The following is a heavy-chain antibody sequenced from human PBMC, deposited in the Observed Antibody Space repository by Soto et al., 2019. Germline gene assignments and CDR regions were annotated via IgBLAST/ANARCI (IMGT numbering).Heavy chain of an antibody. CDR3: AIDLGLRWAFDFYGMDV. CDR1: GFTFSSYA. V-gene: IGHV3-23*01. Sequence: GGSLRLSLAASGFTFSSYALSWVRQAPGKGLEWVSAISGRGDNTYSADSLRARFTIPRDNSKTTLYLQMKRLRPEDTPVYYFAIDLGLRWAFDFYGMDVWGQGTTVTVSS. J-gene: IGHJ6*02. D-gene: IGHD4-17*01. CDR2: ISGRGDNT.